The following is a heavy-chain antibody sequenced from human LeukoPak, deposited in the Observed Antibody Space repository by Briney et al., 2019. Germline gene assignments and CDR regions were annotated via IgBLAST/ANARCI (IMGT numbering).Heavy chain of an antibody. V-gene: IGHV3-66*01. CDR3: ARDHNYYDSSGYYP. D-gene: IGHD3-22*01. Sequence: PGGSLRLSCVVSGFTVSSNYMTWVRQAPGKGLEWVSVIYSGGSTYYADSVKGRFTISRDNSKNTLYLQMNSLTAGDTAVYYCARDHNYYDSSGYYPWGQGTLVTVSS. J-gene: IGHJ5*02. CDR2: IYSGGST. CDR1: GFTVSSNY.